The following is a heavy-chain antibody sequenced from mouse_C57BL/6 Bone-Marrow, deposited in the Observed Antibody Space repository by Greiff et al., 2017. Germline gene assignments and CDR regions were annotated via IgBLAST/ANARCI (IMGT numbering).Heavy chain of an antibody. Sequence: VKLMESGPELVKPGASVKLSCKASGYTFTSYDINWVKQRPGQGLEWIGWIYPRDGSTKYNEKFKGKATLTVDTSSSTAYMELHSLTSEDSAVYFCARDYGSSYWYFDFWGTGTTVTVSS. J-gene: IGHJ1*03. V-gene: IGHV1-85*01. D-gene: IGHD1-1*01. CDR3: ARDYGSSYWYFDF. CDR2: IYPRDGST. CDR1: GYTFTSYD.